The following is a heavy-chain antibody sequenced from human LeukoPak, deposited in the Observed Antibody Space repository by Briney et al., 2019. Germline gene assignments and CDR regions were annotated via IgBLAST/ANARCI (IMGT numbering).Heavy chain of an antibody. CDR1: GYTLTELS. CDR3: ARGRSVVYDFWSGYYKDAFDI. D-gene: IGHD3-3*01. CDR2: MNPNSGNT. V-gene: IGHV1-8*03. J-gene: IGHJ3*02. Sequence: ASVKVSCKVSGYTLTELSMHWVRQATGQGLEWMGWMNPNSGNTGYAQKFQGRVTITRNTSISTAYMELSSLRSEDTAVYYCARGRSVVYDFWSGYYKDAFDIWGQGTMVTVSS.